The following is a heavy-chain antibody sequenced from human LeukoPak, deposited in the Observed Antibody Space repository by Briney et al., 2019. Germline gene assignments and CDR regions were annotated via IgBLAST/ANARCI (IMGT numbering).Heavy chain of an antibody. V-gene: IGHV3-23*01. J-gene: IGHJ1*01. CDR1: GFTFSSYA. D-gene: IGHD3-16*01. CDR3: AKGPMISQFFQH. CDR2: ISGSGGNT. Sequence: GGSLRLSCAASGFTFSSYAMTWVRQAPGKGLEWVSAISGSGGNTNYADSVKGRFSISRDNSKNTLYLQMNSLRGEDTAVYYRAKGPMISQFFQHWGQGTLVTVSS.